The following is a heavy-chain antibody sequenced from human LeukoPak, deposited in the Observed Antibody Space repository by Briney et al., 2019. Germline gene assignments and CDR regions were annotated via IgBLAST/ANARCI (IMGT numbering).Heavy chain of an antibody. Sequence: ASETLSLTCTVSGGSISSGTYYWGWIRQPPGKGLEWIGNIYYSGSTYCNPSLKSRVTIFVDTSKTQFSLKLSSVTAADTAVYYCARRTGYNWFDPWGQGTLVTVSS. D-gene: IGHD1-1*01. CDR3: ARRTGYNWFDP. J-gene: IGHJ5*02. V-gene: IGHV4-39*01. CDR2: IYYSGST. CDR1: GGSISSGTYY.